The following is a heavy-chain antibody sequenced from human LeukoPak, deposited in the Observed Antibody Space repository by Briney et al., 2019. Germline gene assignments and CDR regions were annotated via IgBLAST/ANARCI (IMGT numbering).Heavy chain of an antibody. CDR3: AKGHGSGSYYGDY. V-gene: IGHV3-30*18. J-gene: IGHJ4*02. CDR2: ISYDGSNK. CDR1: GFTFSSYG. Sequence: GRSLRLSCAASGFTFSSYGMHWVRQAPGKGLEWVAVISYDGSNKYYADSVKGRLTISRDNSKNTLYLQMNSLRAEDTAVYYCAKGHGSGSYYGDYWGQGTLVTVSS. D-gene: IGHD3-10*01.